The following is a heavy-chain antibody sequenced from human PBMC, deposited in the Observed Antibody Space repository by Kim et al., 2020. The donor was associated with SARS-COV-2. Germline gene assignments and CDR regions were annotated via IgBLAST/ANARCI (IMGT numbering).Heavy chain of an antibody. CDR2: IYSGGSST. CDR3: AKGEYRLLVGYYYYGMDV. D-gene: IGHD2-2*01. CDR1: GFTFSSYA. V-gene: IGHV3-23*03. J-gene: IGHJ6*02. Sequence: GGSLRLSCAASGFTFSSYAMSWVRQAPGKGLEWVSVIYSGGSSTYYADSVKGRFTISRDNSKNTLYLQMNSLRAEDTAVYYCAKGEYRLLVGYYYYGMDVWGQGTTVTVSS.